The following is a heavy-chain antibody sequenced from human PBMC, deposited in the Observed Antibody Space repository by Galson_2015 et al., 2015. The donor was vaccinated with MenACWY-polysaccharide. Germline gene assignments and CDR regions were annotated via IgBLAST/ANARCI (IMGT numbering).Heavy chain of an antibody. J-gene: IGHJ4*02. V-gene: IGHV1-69*04. D-gene: IGHD2-15*01. Sequence: QSGAEVKKPGASVEVSCKASGDSLNSYSIGWVRQAPGQGLEWMGRIIPFATMENYAQKFQGRVTISADTSANTVYMQLSSLTSDDTAVYFCARVDCSGGHCYFAYWGQGTLVTVSS. CDR2: IIPFATME. CDR1: GDSLNSYS. CDR3: ARVDCSGGHCYFAY.